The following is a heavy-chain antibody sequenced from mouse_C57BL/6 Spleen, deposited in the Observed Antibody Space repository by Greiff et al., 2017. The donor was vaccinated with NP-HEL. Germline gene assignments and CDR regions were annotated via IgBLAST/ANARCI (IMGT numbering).Heavy chain of an antibody. J-gene: IGHJ1*03. Sequence: EVMLVESGGGLVKPGGSLKLSCAASGFTFSSYAMSWVRQTPEKRLEWVATISDGGSYTYYPDNVKGRFTISREYAKNNLYLQMSHRKSEATAMYYCAREGYYGSSLWDFDVLGTGTTVTVSS. CDR1: GFTFSSYA. V-gene: IGHV5-4*01. CDR3: AREGYYGSSLWDFDV. CDR2: ISDGGSYT. D-gene: IGHD1-1*01.